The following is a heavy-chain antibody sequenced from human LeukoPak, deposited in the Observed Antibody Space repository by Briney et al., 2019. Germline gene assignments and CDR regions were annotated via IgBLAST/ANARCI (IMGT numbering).Heavy chain of an antibody. V-gene: IGHV3-21*01. D-gene: IGHD3-22*01. CDR2: ISSGSSYI. CDR1: GFTFSSYS. Sequence: GGSLRLSCAASGFTFSSYSMNWVRQAPGKGLEWVSSISSGSSYIYYADSVKGRFTISRDNAKNSLYLQMNSLRAEDTAVYYCARDQFDYYDSSGFGGWGQGTLVTVSS. CDR3: ARDQFDYYDSSGFGG. J-gene: IGHJ4*02.